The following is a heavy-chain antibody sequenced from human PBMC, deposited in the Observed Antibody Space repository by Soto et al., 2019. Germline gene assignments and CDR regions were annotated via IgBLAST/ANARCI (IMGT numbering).Heavy chain of an antibody. CDR3: AREQYPNDYGDYYYYGMDV. V-gene: IGHV1-18*04. Sequence: GASGKVSCKASGYTFTNYGISCVQQAPGQGLEWMGWISAYNGNTNYAQKLQGRVTMTTDTPTSTAYMELRSLRSDDTAVYYCAREQYPNDYGDYYYYGMDVWGQGTTVTVSS. J-gene: IGHJ6*02. CDR1: GYTFTNYG. D-gene: IGHD4-17*01. CDR2: ISAYNGNT.